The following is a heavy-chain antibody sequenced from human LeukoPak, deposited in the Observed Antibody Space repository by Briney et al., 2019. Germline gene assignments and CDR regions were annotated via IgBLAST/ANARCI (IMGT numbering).Heavy chain of an antibody. CDR1: GYTFTSYY. J-gene: IGHJ6*04. Sequence: ASVKVSCKASGYTFTSYYMHWVRQAPGQGLEWMGIINPSGGSTSYAQKFQGRVTMTRDTSTSTVYMELSSLRSEDTAVYYCARDPILLGYCYYGMDVWGKGTTVTVSS. CDR3: ARDPILLGYCYYGMDV. V-gene: IGHV1-46*01. CDR2: INPSGGST. D-gene: IGHD2-15*01.